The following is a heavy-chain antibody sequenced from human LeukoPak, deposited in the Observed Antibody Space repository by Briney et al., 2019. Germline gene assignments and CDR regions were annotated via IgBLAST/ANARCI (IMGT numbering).Heavy chain of an antibody. J-gene: IGHJ5*02. V-gene: IGHV4-34*01. CDR3: ARGIVGATWFDP. D-gene: IGHD1-26*01. Sequence: KTSETLSLTCAVYGGSFSGYYWSWIRQPPGKGLGWIGEINHSGSTNYNPSLKRRVTISVDTSKNQCSLQLSSVTAADTAVYYCARGIVGATWFDPWGQGTLVTVSS. CDR1: GGSFSGYY. CDR2: INHSGST.